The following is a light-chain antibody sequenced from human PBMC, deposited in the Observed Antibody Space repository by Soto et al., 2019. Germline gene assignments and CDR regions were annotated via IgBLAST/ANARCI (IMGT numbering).Light chain of an antibody. CDR1: TSNIGSNT. CDR2: SND. V-gene: IGLV1-44*01. CDR3: ARWDLTLSAWV. Sequence: QSVLTQPPSASGTPGQRVTISCSGTTSNIGSNTVSWYHHLPGTAPKLLIYSNDQRPSGVPDRFSGSKSGTSASLAISGLQSEDEADYYCARWDLTLSAWVFGGGTKLTVL. J-gene: IGLJ3*02.